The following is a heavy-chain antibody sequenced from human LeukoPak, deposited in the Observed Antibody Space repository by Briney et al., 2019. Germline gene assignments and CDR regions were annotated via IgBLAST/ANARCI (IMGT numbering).Heavy chain of an antibody. D-gene: IGHD5-12*01. CDR3: TTQTDTSGYEDY. CDR1: GFTFSSYA. V-gene: IGHV3-15*01. Sequence: GGSLRLSCAASGFTFSSYAMSWVRQAPGKGLSWVGRIKSKTDGGTTDYAAPVKGRFTISRDDSKNTLYLQMNSLKTEDTAVYYCTTQTDTSGYEDYWGQGTLVTVSS. J-gene: IGHJ4*02. CDR2: IKSKTDGGTT.